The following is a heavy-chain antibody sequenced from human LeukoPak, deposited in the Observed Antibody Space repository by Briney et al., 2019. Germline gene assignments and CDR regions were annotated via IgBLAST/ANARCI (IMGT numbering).Heavy chain of an antibody. CDR3: ARRETSGWAYYFDS. V-gene: IGHV4-59*08. CDR1: GGSISSYY. J-gene: IGHJ4*02. D-gene: IGHD6-19*01. CDR2: IYYSGNT. Sequence: SETLSLTCTVSGGSISSYYWSWIRQPPGKGLEWIGYIYYSGNTNYNPSLKSRVTISIDTSKNQFSLDLTSATAADTAVYYCARRETSGWAYYFDSWGQGTLVTVSS.